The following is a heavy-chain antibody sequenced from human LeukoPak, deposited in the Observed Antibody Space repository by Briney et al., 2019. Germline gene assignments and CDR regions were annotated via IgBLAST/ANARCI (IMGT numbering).Heavy chain of an antibody. CDR3: ARPTMVRGVIDY. V-gene: IGHV4-39*01. CDR1: GGSISSSSYY. CDR2: IYYSGST. D-gene: IGHD3-10*01. J-gene: IGHJ4*02. Sequence: PETLSLTCTVSGGSISSSSYYWGWIRQPPGKGLEWIGSIYYSGSTYYNPSLKSRVTISVDTSKNQFSLKLSSVTAADPAVYYCARPTMVRGVIDYWGQGTLVTVSS.